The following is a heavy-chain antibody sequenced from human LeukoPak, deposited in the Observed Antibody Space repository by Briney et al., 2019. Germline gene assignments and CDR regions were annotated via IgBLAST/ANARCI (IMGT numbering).Heavy chain of an antibody. CDR1: GFTFSSYS. J-gene: IGHJ6*02. V-gene: IGHV3-21*01. CDR2: ISSSSYYI. Sequence: PGGSLRLSYAASGFTFSSYSMNWVRQAPGKGLEWVSSISSSSYYIYYADSVKGRFTISRDNAKNSLYLQMNSLRAEDTAVYYCARVEYSSSSGITYYYYDMDVWGQGTTVTVSS. D-gene: IGHD6-6*01. CDR3: ARVEYSSSSGITYYYYDMDV.